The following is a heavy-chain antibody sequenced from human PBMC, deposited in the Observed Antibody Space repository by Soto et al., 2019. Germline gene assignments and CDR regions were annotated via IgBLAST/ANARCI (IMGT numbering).Heavy chain of an antibody. CDR2: IYYLGST. J-gene: IGHJ4*02. Sequence: SDTLSLTCTVSGASMSEYFWSWIRQSPGKGLEWIGYIYYLGSTDYNPSLKSRVTISVDTSKRQFSLRLTSVTAADTAVYYCARDGYDGSGSPYPAFWGPGTQVTVSS. D-gene: IGHD3-10*01. CDR1: GASMSEYF. CDR3: ARDGYDGSGSPYPAF. V-gene: IGHV4-59*01.